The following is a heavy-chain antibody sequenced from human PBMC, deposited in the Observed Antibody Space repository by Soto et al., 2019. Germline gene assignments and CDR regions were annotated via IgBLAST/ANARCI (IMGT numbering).Heavy chain of an antibody. CDR3: ARHARYYDILTGYSTLSWFDP. CDR1: GGSISSYY. CDR2: IYYSGTA. V-gene: IGHV4-59*08. D-gene: IGHD3-9*01. J-gene: IGHJ5*02. Sequence: SETLSLTCTVXGGSISSYYXSWIXXXXXXXXXXFGHIYYSGTANYNPSLKSRVTISVDTSKNQFSLKLSSVTAADTAVYYCARHARYYDILTGYSTLSWFDPWGQGTLVTVX.